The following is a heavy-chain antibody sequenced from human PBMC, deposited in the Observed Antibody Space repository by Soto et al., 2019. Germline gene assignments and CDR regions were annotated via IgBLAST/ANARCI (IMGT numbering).Heavy chain of an antibody. V-gene: IGHV4-31*03. CDR1: GGSISSGGYY. CDR2: LYYSGST. D-gene: IGHD3-22*01. CDR3: ARWPVSSGYLYFDY. Sequence: QVQLQESGPGLVKPSQTLSLTCTVSGGSISSGGYYWSWIRQHPGKGLEWIGYLYYSGSTYYNPSLKSRVTISVDTSKNQFSLKLSSVTAADTAVYYCARWPVSSGYLYFDYWGQGTLVTVSS. J-gene: IGHJ4*02.